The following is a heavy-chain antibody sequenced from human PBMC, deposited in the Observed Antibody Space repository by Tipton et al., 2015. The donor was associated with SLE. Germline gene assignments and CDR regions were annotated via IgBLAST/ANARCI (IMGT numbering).Heavy chain of an antibody. V-gene: IGHV4-28*01. Sequence: GLVKPSDTLSLSCAVSGHSITNGDWWGWIRQPPGKGLEWIGYIYYSGATHFNPSLKSRVTMSVDASKNRLSLQLSSVTAADTALYYCARLISAYDCNFDYWGQGTLVTVSS. D-gene: IGHD5-12*01. CDR2: IYYSGAT. J-gene: IGHJ4*02. CDR1: GHSITNGDW. CDR3: ARLISAYDCNFDY.